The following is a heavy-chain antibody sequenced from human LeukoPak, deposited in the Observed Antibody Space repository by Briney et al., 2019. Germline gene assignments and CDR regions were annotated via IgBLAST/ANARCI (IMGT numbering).Heavy chain of an antibody. D-gene: IGHD1-26*01. CDR1: GFTFSIYG. Sequence: PGRSLRLSCAASGFTFSIYGMHSVRQDPGKGLEWVAVISFDGSNKYYADSVKGRFTISRDNSKNTLYLQMNSLRAEDTAVYYCAKEGYSGSYYFDYWGQGTLVTVSS. J-gene: IGHJ4*02. V-gene: IGHV3-30*18. CDR2: ISFDGSNK. CDR3: AKEGYSGSYYFDY.